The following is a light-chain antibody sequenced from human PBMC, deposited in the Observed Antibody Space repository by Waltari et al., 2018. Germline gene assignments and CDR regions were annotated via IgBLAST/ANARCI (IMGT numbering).Light chain of an antibody. Sequence: EIVLTQSQGTLSLSPGERVTLSCRASQSVSRALAWYQQKPGQAPRLLMSGASSRATGISDRFSGSGSGTDFSLTISRLDPEDFAVYYCQHYVRLPATFGQGTKVEIK. V-gene: IGKV3-20*01. CDR1: QSVSRA. CDR2: GAS. CDR3: QHYVRLPAT. J-gene: IGKJ1*01.